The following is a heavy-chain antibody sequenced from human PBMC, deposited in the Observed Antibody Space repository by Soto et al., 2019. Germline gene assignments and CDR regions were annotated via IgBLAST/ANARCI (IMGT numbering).Heavy chain of an antibody. J-gene: IGHJ4*02. CDR3: ARVVQFYDSSGYSFYYFDY. D-gene: IGHD3-22*01. Sequence: LSLTCTVSGDSINSADYYWSWLRQPPGKGLEWIGYIYYSRSDYYNPSLGRRATITIDTSRNQFSLNLMSVTAADTAVYYCARVVQFYDSSGYSFYYFDYWGQGALVTVSS. CDR1: GDSINSADYY. V-gene: IGHV4-30-4*01. CDR2: IYYSRSD.